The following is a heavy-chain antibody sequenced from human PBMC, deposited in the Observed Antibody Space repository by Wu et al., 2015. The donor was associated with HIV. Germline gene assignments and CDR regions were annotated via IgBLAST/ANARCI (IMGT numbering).Heavy chain of an antibody. CDR2: INPSGGST. V-gene: IGHV1-46*01. D-gene: IGHD5-24*01. J-gene: IGHJ3*01. CDR1: GYIFTSYY. Sequence: QVELVQSGAEVKKPGASVKVSCKASGYIFTSYYIHWVRQAPGQGLEWMGIINPSGGSTSYAQKFQGRVTMTRDTSTSTVYMELSSLRSEDTAVYYCARDRDGRNYGSGFDLWGQGTMVIISS. CDR3: ARDRDGRNYGSGFDL.